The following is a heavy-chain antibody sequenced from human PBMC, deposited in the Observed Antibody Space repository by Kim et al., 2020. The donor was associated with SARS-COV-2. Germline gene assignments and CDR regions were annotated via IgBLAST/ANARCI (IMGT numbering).Heavy chain of an antibody. CDR2: I. V-gene: IGHV3-30*01. Sequence: ISYPDSVKGRFIISRDNTKSTLYLQMNSLRPEDTAVYYCLAEGGSRSFDRWGQGTLVTVSS. CDR3: LAEGGSRSFDR. D-gene: IGHD2-15*01. J-gene: IGHJ4*02.